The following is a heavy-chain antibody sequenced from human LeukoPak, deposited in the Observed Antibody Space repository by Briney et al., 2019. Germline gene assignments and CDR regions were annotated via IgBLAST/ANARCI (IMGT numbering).Heavy chain of an antibody. J-gene: IGHJ4*02. Sequence: SQTLSLTCAISGDSLSSKNGAWDWLRQSPSRGLEWLGRLYYRSKLYNDYAVSVKSRITITPDTSKNQFSLQLNSVTPEDTAVYYCARDRDDYGDYYFDYWGQGTLVTVSS. D-gene: IGHD4-17*01. CDR2: LYYRSKLYN. CDR1: GDSLSSKNGA. CDR3: ARDRDDYGDYYFDY. V-gene: IGHV6-1*01.